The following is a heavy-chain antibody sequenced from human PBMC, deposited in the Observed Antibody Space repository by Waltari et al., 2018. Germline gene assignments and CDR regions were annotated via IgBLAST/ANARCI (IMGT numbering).Heavy chain of an antibody. CDR1: GYTFTSYA. J-gene: IGHJ4*02. Sequence: QVQLVQSGAGVKQPGASVTFSCTASGYTFTSYAMHWVRQATGQRLEWMGWLNAGNGNTKYSQKCQGRVTITRDTSASKAYMELSSLRSEDTAVYYCARGKGRWLDYWGQGTLVTVSS. D-gene: IGHD2-15*01. V-gene: IGHV1-3*01. CDR2: LNAGNGNT. CDR3: ARGKGRWLDY.